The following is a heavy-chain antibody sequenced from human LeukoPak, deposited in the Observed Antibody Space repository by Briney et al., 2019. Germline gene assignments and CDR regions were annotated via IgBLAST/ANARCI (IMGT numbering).Heavy chain of an antibody. D-gene: IGHD3-10*01. Sequence: GGSLRLSCAASGVSISNDWMSWVRQAPGKGLEWVARVKSRSAGETTDYAAPVKVRFTMSRDDSKHTLYLQMNSLKTEDTAVYYCTLIQGWGSGSYYRDFWGQGTLVTVSS. CDR1: GVSISNDW. CDR2: VKSRSAGETT. V-gene: IGHV3-15*01. CDR3: TLIQGWGSGSYYRDF. J-gene: IGHJ4*02.